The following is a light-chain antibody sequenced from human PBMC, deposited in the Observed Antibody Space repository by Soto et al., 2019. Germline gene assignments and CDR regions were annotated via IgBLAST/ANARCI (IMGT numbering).Light chain of an antibody. CDR2: DVS. Sequence: QSALTQPRSVSGSPGQSVTISCTGTSSDVGGYNYVSWYQQHPGKAPKLTIYDVSKRPSGVPHRFSGSKSGNTASLTISGLQAEDEADYYCCSYAGSYTWVFGGGTKLTVL. J-gene: IGLJ3*02. CDR1: SSDVGGYNY. V-gene: IGLV2-11*01. CDR3: CSYAGSYTWV.